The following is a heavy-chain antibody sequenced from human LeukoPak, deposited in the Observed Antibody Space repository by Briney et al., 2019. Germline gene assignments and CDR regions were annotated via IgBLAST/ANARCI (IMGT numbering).Heavy chain of an antibody. V-gene: IGHV3-7*03. CDR2: IKQDGSEK. CDR1: GFTFSSYW. D-gene: IGHD4-23*01. J-gene: IGHJ4*02. Sequence: GGSLRLSCAASGFTFSSYWMSWVRQAPGKGLEWVANIKQDGSEKYYVDSVKGRFTISRDNAKNSLYLQMNSLRAEDMALYYCAKDLYGGNSGVFDYWGQGTLVTVSS. CDR3: AKDLYGGNSGVFDY.